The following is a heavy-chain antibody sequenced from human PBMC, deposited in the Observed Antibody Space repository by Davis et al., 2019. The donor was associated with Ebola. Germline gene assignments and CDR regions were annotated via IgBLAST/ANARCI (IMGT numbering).Heavy chain of an antibody. CDR2: ISSSSSTI. Sequence: GGSLRLSCAASGFTFSSYSMNWVRQAPGKGLEWVSYISSSSSTIYYADSVKGRFTISRDNAKNSLYLQMNSLRAEDTAVYYCARVNTDIVVVVAAMDVWGQGTTVTVSS. J-gene: IGHJ6*02. V-gene: IGHV3-48*01. D-gene: IGHD2-15*01. CDR3: ARVNTDIVVVVAAMDV. CDR1: GFTFSSYS.